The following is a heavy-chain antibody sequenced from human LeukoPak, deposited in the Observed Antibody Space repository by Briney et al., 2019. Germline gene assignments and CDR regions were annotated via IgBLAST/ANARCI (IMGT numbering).Heavy chain of an antibody. J-gene: IGHJ6*03. CDR2: IKQDGSEK. V-gene: IGHV3-7*01. D-gene: IGHD3-10*01. CDR1: GFTFSSYW. Sequence: GGSLRLSCAASGFTFSSYWMNWFRQAPGKGREWVANIKQDGSEKYYVDSVKGRFTISRDNAKNSLYLQMNSLRAEDTAVYYCARDGVTMVRGVKVLDYYYYYMDVWGKGTTVTVSS. CDR3: ARDGVTMVRGVKVLDYYYYYMDV.